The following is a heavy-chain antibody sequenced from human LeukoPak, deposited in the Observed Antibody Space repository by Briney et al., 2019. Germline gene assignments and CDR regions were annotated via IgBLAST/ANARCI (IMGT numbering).Heavy chain of an antibody. CDR3: ARGTTDGYSYGRFDY. V-gene: IGHV4-31*03. CDR1: GGSISSGGFY. Sequence: SETLSLTCTVSGGSISSGGFYWSWTRQHPGKGLEWLGYIYYSGTTYYNPSLKSRVTFSVDTSKNQFSLKLNPVTAADTALYYCARGTTDGYSYGRFDYWGQGTLVTVSS. J-gene: IGHJ4*02. CDR2: IYYSGTT. D-gene: IGHD5-18*01.